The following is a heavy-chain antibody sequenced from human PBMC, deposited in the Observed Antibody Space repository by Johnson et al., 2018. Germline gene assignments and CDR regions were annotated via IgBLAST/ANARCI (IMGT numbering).Heavy chain of an antibody. J-gene: IGHJ6*02. CDR3: AKGGVRGYGPSRLGMDV. V-gene: IGHV3-9*01. CDR1: GFTFDDYA. D-gene: IGHD5-18*01. CDR2: ISWNSGSI. Sequence: VQLVESGGGVVRPGRSLRLSCAASGFTFDDYAMLSVRQAPGKGLEWVSGISWNSGSIGYADSVKGRFIISRDNAKKSLYLQINGLRAEEPALYYCAKGGVRGYGPSRLGMDVWGQGTTVTVSS.